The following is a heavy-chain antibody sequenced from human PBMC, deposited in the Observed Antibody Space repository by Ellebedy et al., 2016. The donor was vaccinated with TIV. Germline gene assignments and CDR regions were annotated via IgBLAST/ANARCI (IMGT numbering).Heavy chain of an antibody. CDR3: VRGQESVNDLTRWYFDL. V-gene: IGHV3-48*02. CDR1: GFTFSSHA. CDR2: LSSRSSSL. J-gene: IGHJ2*01. D-gene: IGHD5/OR15-5a*01. Sequence: GESLKISCVASGFTFSSHAMSWVRQAPGKGLEWVAYLSSRSSSLYYADSVRGRFTISRDNARNSLSLQMRSLRDDDTAFYYCVRGQESVNDLTRWYFDLWGRGTLVTVSS.